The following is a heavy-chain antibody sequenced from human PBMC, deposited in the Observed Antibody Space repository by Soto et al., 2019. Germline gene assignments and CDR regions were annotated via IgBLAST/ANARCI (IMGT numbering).Heavy chain of an antibody. CDR2: ISGRGDDT. D-gene: IGHD3-22*01. CDR1: GFTFSSYA. V-gene: IGHV3-23*01. Sequence: EVQLLESGGDLVQPGGSLRLSCAASGFTFSSYAMSWVRQAPGKGLEWVSTISGRGDDTYYTDSVKGRFTISRDNSKNTLYVHMNSLRAEDTAVYYCERAQPTYSSSCFDSWGQGTLVTVSS. CDR3: ERAQPTYSSSCFDS. J-gene: IGHJ4*02.